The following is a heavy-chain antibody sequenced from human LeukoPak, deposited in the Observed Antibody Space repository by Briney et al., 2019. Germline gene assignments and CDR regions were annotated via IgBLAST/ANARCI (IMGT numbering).Heavy chain of an antibody. CDR1: GYSFTSYW. CDR3: ARQQAVAGPGIDY. D-gene: IGHD6-19*01. CDR2: IFPAGSGT. J-gene: IGHJ4*02. V-gene: IGHV5-51*01. Sequence: RGESLKISCEASGYSFTSYWIGWVRQMPGKGLEWMGIIFPAGSGTRYSPSFQGQVTISADKSINTAYLQWSSLRASDTAIYYCARQQAVAGPGIDYWGQGTVVTVSS.